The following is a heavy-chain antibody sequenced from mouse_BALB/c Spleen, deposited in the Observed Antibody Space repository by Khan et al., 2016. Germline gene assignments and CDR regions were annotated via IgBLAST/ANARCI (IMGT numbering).Heavy chain of an antibody. D-gene: IGHD2-4*01. CDR2: ISCYNGAT. Sequence: LVKTGASVKISCKASGYSFTGYYMHWVKQSHGKSLEWFGYISCYNGATNYNQQFKGKATFTVNSYSSTAYMQFNSLTSEDAAVYYCARVDYDGYYAMDYWGQGTSVTVSS. V-gene: IGHV1S34*01. CDR3: ARVDYDGYYAMDY. CDR1: GYSFTGYY. J-gene: IGHJ4*01.